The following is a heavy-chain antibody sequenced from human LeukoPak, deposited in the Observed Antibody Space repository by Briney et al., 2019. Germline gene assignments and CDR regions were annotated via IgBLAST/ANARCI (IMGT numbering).Heavy chain of an antibody. Sequence: ASVKVSCKVSGYTLTELSMHWVRQAPGKGLEWMGGFDPEDGETIYAQKFQGRVTMTEGTSTDTAYMELSSLRSEDTAVYYCATGPYCSSTSCYRDYYYYMDVWGKGTTVTVSS. J-gene: IGHJ6*03. CDR1: GYTLTELS. D-gene: IGHD2-2*01. CDR3: ATGPYCSSTSCYRDYYYYMDV. V-gene: IGHV1-24*01. CDR2: FDPEDGET.